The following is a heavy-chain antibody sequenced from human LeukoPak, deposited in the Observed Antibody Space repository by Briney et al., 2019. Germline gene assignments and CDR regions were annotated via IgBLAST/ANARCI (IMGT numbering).Heavy chain of an antibody. V-gene: IGHV4-59*08. CDR3: ARRNDSSGYYEYYFDY. Sequence: SETLSLTCTVSGVSISSYYWSWIRQPPGKGLEWIGYIYYSGSTNYNPSLKSRVTISVDTSKNQFSLKLSSVTAADTAVYYCARRNDSSGYYEYYFDYWGQGTLVTVSS. CDR1: GVSISSYY. CDR2: IYYSGST. J-gene: IGHJ4*02. D-gene: IGHD3-22*01.